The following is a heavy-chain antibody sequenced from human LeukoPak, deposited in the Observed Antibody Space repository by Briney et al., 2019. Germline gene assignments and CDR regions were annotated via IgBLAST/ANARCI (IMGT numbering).Heavy chain of an antibody. CDR1: GDSISSYY. CDR2: IYYSGNT. D-gene: IGHD6-25*01. V-gene: IGHV4-59*01. J-gene: IGHJ4*02. Sequence: SETLSLTCTVSGDSISSYYWNWIRQPPGKGLECIGYIYYSGNTNYSPSLKGRVTISVDTSKNQFSLDLTSVTAAETAVYYCAREWSSGWAEFDYWGQGTLVTVSS. CDR3: AREWSSGWAEFDY.